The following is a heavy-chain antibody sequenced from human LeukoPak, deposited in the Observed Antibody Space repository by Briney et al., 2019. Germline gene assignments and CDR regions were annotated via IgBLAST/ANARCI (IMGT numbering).Heavy chain of an antibody. Sequence: SETLSLTCTVSGGSISSYYWSWIRQPPAQGLEWIGYIYYSGSTNYNPSLKSRVTISVDTSKNQFSLKLSSVTAADTAVYYCASMAAAALTPFDYWGQGTLVTVSS. D-gene: IGHD6-13*01. CDR3: ASMAAAALTPFDY. CDR1: GGSISSYY. V-gene: IGHV4-59*01. J-gene: IGHJ4*02. CDR2: IYYSGST.